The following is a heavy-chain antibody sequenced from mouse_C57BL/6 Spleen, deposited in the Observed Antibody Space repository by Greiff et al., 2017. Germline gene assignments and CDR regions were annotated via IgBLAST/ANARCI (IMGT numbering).Heavy chain of an antibody. D-gene: IGHD1-1*01. CDR2: IDPSDSYI. CDR1: GFTFTSYW. Sequence: QVQLQQPGAELVKPGASVKLSCKASGFTFTSYWMQWVKQRPGQGLEWIGEIDPSDSYINYTQKFKGKATLTVDTSSSTAYMQRSSLTTEDSAVYYCARCYYCGSSYDCDVWGTGTTVTVSS. J-gene: IGHJ1*03. V-gene: IGHV1-50*01. CDR3: ARCYYCGSSYDCDV.